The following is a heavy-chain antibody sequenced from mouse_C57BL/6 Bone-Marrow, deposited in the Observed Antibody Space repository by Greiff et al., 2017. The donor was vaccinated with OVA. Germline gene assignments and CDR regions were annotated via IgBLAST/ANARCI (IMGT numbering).Heavy chain of an antibody. Sequence: QVQLQQPGAEQVKPGASVKLSCKASGYTFTSYWMHWVKQRPGQGLEWIGMIHPNSGSTNYNEKFKSKATLTVDKSSSTAYMQLSSLTSEDSAVYYCASGGLRRGYYFDYWGQGTTLTVSS. D-gene: IGHD2-4*01. CDR3: ASGGLRRGYYFDY. CDR1: GYTFTSYW. V-gene: IGHV1-64*01. CDR2: IHPNSGST. J-gene: IGHJ2*01.